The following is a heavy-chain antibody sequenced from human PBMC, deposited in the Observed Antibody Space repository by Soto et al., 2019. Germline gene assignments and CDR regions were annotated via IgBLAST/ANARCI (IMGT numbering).Heavy chain of an antibody. Sequence: EVQLVESGGGLVQPGGSLRLSCAASGFTFSTYWLSWVRQAPGKGLEWVANTNEDGSTKYYGDSVKVRFTISRDNAKNSLYLQMNSLRGEDTAVYYCSTWGLSGGYWYLDLWGRGTLVTVSS. CDR3: STWGLSGGYWYLDL. CDR1: GFTFSTYW. D-gene: IGHD2-15*01. J-gene: IGHJ2*01. V-gene: IGHV3-7*01. CDR2: TNEDGSTK.